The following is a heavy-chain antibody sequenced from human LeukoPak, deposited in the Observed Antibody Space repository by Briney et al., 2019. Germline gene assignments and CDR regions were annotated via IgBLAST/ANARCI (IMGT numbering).Heavy chain of an antibody. CDR3: ARDLEVRGVLYYFDY. CDR1: GYSFTGYY. D-gene: IGHD3-10*01. J-gene: IGHJ4*02. V-gene: IGHV1-2*02. Sequence: ASVKVSCKPSGYSFTGYYMHWVRQAPGQGLEWMGWINTNSGGTNYAQKFQDRVTMTRDTSISTAYMELSRLRSDDTAVYYCARDLEVRGVLYYFDYWGQGTLVTVSS. CDR2: INTNSGGT.